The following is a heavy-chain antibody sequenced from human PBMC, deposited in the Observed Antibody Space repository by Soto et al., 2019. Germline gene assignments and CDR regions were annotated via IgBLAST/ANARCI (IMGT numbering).Heavy chain of an antibody. CDR3: ARDYDSSGDY. D-gene: IGHD3-22*01. CDR2: IYYSGRT. V-gene: IGHV4-39*01. CDR1: GGSISTSSYY. Sequence: QLQLQESGPGLVKPSETLSLTCTVSGGSISTSSYYWGWIRQPPGKGLEWIGSIYYSGRTYYNPSLKSRVTISVDTSKNQSSLKLSSVAAADTAVYYCARDYDSSGDYWGQGTLVTVSS. J-gene: IGHJ4*02.